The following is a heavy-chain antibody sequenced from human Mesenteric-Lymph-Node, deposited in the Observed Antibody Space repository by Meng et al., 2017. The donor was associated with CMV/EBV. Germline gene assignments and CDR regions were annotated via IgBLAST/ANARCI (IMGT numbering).Heavy chain of an antibody. J-gene: IGHJ4*02. D-gene: IGHD2-2*01. V-gene: IGHV1-2*06. CDR3: ASTYCYSTNCFSSAADY. CDR1: YTFTGYY. Sequence: YTFTGYYSHWVRQAPGQGLEWMGRINPNSGDTNYAQEFQGRVTMTRDTSISTAYMELSRLTSGDTAVYYCASTYCYSTNCFSSAADYWGQGTLVTVSS. CDR2: INPNSGDT.